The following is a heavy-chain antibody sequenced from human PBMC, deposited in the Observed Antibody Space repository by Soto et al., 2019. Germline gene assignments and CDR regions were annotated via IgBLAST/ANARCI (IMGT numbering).Heavy chain of an antibody. CDR3: ARLTAATLDY. Sequence: XTLSLTCTVSGGSISSSSYYWGLLRQPPGKGLEWIGTIYYSGSTFYNPSLKSRVTISIDMSEIQFSLNLSSVTVADTAVYYCARLTAATLDYWGQGTLVTVSS. D-gene: IGHD2-15*01. CDR1: GGSISSSSYY. CDR2: IYYSGST. V-gene: IGHV4-39*01. J-gene: IGHJ4*02.